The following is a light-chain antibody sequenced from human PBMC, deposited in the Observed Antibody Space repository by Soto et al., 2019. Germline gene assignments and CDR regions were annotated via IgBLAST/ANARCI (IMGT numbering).Light chain of an antibody. J-gene: IGKJ5*01. CDR3: QQYGGSPIT. CDR1: QSVSSK. V-gene: IGKV3-20*01. Sequence: EIVMTQSPATLSLSPGQRATLSCRASQSVSSKLAWYQQRPGQAPRLLIYSASTRATGIPDRFSGSGSGTDFTLTISRLEPEDFALYYCQQYGGSPITFGLGTRLEIK. CDR2: SAS.